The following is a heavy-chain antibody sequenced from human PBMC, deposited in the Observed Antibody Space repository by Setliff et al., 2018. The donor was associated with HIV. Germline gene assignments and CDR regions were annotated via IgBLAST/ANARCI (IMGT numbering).Heavy chain of an antibody. CDR3: ATEGAGGSYQRASALDV. CDR2: MMTIFSTT. CDR1: AGSFSIFA. D-gene: IGHD1-26*01. J-gene: IGHJ3*01. V-gene: IGHV1-69*05. Sequence: ASVKVSCKSSAGSFSIFAINWVRQAPGQGLEWMGGMMTIFSTTNYARKFQGRVTITTGESTGTAYMELSNLRSEDTAVYYCATEGAGGSYQRASALDVWGQGTMVTVSS.